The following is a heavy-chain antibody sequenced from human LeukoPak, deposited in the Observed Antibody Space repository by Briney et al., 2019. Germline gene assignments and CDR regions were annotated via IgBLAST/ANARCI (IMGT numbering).Heavy chain of an antibody. V-gene: IGHV1-2*06. CDR2: INPNSGGT. CDR3: ARRYSGSPFDY. J-gene: IGHJ4*02. D-gene: IGHD1-26*01. CDR1: GYTFTGYY. Sequence: ASMKVSCKASGYTFTGYYMHWVRQAPGQGLEWMGRINPNSGGTNYAQKFQGRVTMTRDTSISTAYMELSRLRSDDTAVYYCARRYSGSPFDYWGQGTLVTVSS.